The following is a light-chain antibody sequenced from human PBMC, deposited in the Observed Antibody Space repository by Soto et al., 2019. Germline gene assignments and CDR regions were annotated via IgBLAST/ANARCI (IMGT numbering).Light chain of an antibody. CDR2: DVS. Sequence: QSVLTQPASVSGSPGQSITISCTGTSSDVGGYNYVSWYQQHPGKAPKLMIYDVSNRPSGVSNRFSGSKSGNTASLTISGLQAEDEADYYCSSDTSSRVFGTGTKLTVL. J-gene: IGLJ1*01. CDR3: SSDTSSRV. V-gene: IGLV2-14*01. CDR1: SSDVGGYNY.